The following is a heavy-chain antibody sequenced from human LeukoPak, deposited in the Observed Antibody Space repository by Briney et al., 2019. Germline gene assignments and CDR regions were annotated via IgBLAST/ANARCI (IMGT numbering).Heavy chain of an antibody. V-gene: IGHV3-53*01. J-gene: IGHJ6*02. CDR1: GVTVSSNY. CDR2: IYSGGST. Sequence: PGGSLRLSCAASGVTVSSNYMSWVRQAPGKGLEWVSVIYSGGSTYYADSVKGRFIISRDNSKNTLYLQMNSLRAEDTAVYYCASPNRYCSSASCSFYYGMDVWGQGTTVTVSS. D-gene: IGHD2-2*01. CDR3: ASPNRYCSSASCSFYYGMDV.